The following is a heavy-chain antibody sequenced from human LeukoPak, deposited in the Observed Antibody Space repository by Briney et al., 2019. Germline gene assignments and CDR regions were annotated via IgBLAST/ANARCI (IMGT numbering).Heavy chain of an antibody. J-gene: IGHJ4*02. CDR3: AKDSGYDLSGGSYDY. CDR1: GFTFDDYA. V-gene: IGHV3-9*01. D-gene: IGHD5-12*01. CDR2: ISWNSGSI. Sequence: SLRLSCAASGFTFDDYAMHWVRQAPGKGLEWVSGISWNSGSIGYADSVKGRFTISRDNAKNSLYLQMNSLRAEDTALYYCAKDSGYDLSGGSYDYWGQGTLVTVSS.